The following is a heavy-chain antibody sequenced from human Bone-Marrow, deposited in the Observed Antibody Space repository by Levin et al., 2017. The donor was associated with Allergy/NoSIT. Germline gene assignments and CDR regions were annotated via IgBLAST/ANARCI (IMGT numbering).Heavy chain of an antibody. CDR1: GFSFSDHY. V-gene: IGHV3-72*01. D-gene: IGHD2-15*01. CDR2: IRKKTNSYTT. J-gene: IGHJ3*02. Sequence: GGSLRLSCVGSGFSFSDHYMDWVRLAPEKGLEWVGRIRKKTNSYTTEYAASVKGRFTISRDDSKNSVFLQMNSLQTEDTAVYYCSRTYCGGAGCSGALDSWGQGTVVTVSS. CDR3: SRTYCGGAGCSGALDS.